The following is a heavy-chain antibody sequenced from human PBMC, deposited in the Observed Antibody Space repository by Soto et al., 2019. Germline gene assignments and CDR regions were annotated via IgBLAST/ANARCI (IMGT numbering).Heavy chain of an antibody. J-gene: IGHJ4*02. CDR1: GGTFSNSP. CDR3: AWLTSSGYYLYFDA. V-gene: IGHV1-69*06. CDR2: TIPTFNPG. Sequence: QVQLVQSGAEVKKPGSSVKVSCKASGGTFSNSPISWVRQAPGQGLEWMGGTIPTFNPGNYAQKFQGRLTITADKSTDTAYMGLSSLRSEATAVYYCAWLTSSGYYLYFDAWGQGTLVTVSS. D-gene: IGHD3-22*01.